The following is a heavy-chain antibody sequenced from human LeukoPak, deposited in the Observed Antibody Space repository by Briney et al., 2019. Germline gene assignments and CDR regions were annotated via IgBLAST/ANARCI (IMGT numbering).Heavy chain of an antibody. CDR3: ARTTMVRGTYYMDV. D-gene: IGHD3-10*01. V-gene: IGHV4-59*01. CDR2: IYYSGYT. Sequence: SETLSLTCAVSGGSISSYYWSWIRQPPGKGLEWIGYIYYSGYTNYNPSLKSRVTISVDTSKNQFSLKLSSVTAADTAVYYCARTTMVRGTYYMDVWGKGTTVTISS. J-gene: IGHJ6*03. CDR1: GGSISSYY.